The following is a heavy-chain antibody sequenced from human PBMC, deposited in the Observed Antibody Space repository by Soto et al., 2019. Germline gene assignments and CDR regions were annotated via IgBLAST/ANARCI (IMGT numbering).Heavy chain of an antibody. Sequence: GGPLSLSCAVSGLTFSDAWLTWVRQAPGKGLEWVGRIKSKAAGETPEYAAPVKGRFSISRDDSKNTVYLHMNSLKTEDTAVYYCSWQGRGNHDVSDVWGQGTMVTVSS. CDR1: GLTFSDAW. V-gene: IGHV3-15*07. D-gene: IGHD3-16*01. CDR2: IKSKAAGETP. J-gene: IGHJ3*01. CDR3: SWQGRGNHDVSDV.